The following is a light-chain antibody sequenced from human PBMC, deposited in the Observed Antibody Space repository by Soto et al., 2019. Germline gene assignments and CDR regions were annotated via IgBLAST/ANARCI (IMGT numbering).Light chain of an antibody. CDR2: GIS. CDR3: QQYDSLIT. CDR1: QSVADNE. V-gene: IGKV3-20*01. Sequence: EIVLTQSPGPLSLSPGERATLSCKTSQSVADNELGWYQQKPGQSPRLLISGISSRATGIPDRFSGSGSGTEVTLTISGLEPEDLAVYYCQQYDSLITFGGGTRVEI. J-gene: IGKJ4*01.